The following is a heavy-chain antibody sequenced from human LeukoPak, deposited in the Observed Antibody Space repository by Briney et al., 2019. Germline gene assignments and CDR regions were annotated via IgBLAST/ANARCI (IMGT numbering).Heavy chain of an antibody. CDR3: ATYYYDSSGYYYPRDY. CDR1: GGTFSSYA. Sequence: SVKVSCKASGGTFSSYAISWARQAPGQGLEWMGGIIPIFGTANYAQKFQGRVTITADESTSTAYMELSSLRSEDTAVYYCATYYYDSSGYYYPRDYWGQGTLVTVSS. V-gene: IGHV1-69*13. CDR2: IIPIFGTA. D-gene: IGHD3-22*01. J-gene: IGHJ4*02.